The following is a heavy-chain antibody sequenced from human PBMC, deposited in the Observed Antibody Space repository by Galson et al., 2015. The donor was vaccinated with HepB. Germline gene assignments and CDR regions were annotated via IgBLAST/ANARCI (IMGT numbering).Heavy chain of an antibody. CDR3: ARDRRGYSREGLDY. Sequence: SVKVSCKASGYTFTGYYMHWVRQAPGQGLEWMGWINPNSGGTNYAQKFQGRVTMTRDTSISTAYMKLSRLRSDDTAVYYCARDRRGYSREGLDYWGQGTLVTVSS. CDR1: GYTFTGYY. CDR2: INPNSGGT. D-gene: IGHD5-18*01. J-gene: IGHJ4*02. V-gene: IGHV1-2*02.